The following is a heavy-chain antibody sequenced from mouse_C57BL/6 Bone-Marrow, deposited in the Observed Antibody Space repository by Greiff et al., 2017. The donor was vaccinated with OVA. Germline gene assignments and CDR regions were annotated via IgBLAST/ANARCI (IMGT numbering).Heavy chain of an antibody. CDR2: ISYDGSN. Sequence: DVQLVESGPGLVKPSQSLSLTCSVTGYSITSGYYWNWIRQFPGNKLEWMGYISYDGSNNYNPSLKNRISITRDTSKNQFFLKLNSVTTEDTATYYCAREGDGYPYYFDYWGQGTTLTVSS. CDR3: AREGDGYPYYFDY. J-gene: IGHJ2*01. V-gene: IGHV3-6*01. D-gene: IGHD2-3*01. CDR1: GYSITSGYY.